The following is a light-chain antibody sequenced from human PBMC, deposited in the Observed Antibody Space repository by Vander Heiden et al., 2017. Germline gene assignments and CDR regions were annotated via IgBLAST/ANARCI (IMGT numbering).Light chain of an antibody. CDR2: GAS. V-gene: IGKV3-15*01. CDR3: QQYNDWPPWT. J-gene: IGKJ1*01. Sequence: EIVMTQSPATLSMSPGERATLSRRASQSISSNLAWYQQKPGQAPRLLIYGASTRATGIPARFSGSGSGTEFTLTISSLQSEDFAIYYCQQYNDWPPWTFGQGTKVEIK. CDR1: QSISSN.